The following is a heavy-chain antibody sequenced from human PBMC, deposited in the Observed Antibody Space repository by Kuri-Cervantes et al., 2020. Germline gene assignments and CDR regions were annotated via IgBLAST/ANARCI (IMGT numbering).Heavy chain of an antibody. D-gene: IGHD2-15*01. CDR1: GFPFNDHY. J-gene: IGHJ4*02. CDR2: IRNKANSYTT. Sequence: GESLKISCAASGFPFNDHYMDWVRQAPGKGLEWVGRIRNKANSYTTGYAASVKGRFTISRDDSKNSVYLQMNSLNTEDTAVYKCARVDCSGGSCYIYWGQGTLVTVSS. V-gene: IGHV3-72*01. CDR3: ARVDCSGGSCYIY.